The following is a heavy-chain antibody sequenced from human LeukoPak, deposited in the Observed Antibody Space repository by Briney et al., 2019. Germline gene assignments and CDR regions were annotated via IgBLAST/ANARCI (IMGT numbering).Heavy chain of an antibody. V-gene: IGHV3-7*01. CDR3: ARVWFGEPQRGFDY. J-gene: IGHJ4*02. CDR1: GFTFSRYW. CDR2: INQDESAK. D-gene: IGHD3-10*01. Sequence: GGSLRLSCAASGFTFSRYWMSWVRQAPGKGLEWVASINQDESAKYYVDSVKGRFTISRDNAKNSLYLQMNSLRAEDTAVYYCARVWFGEPQRGFDYWGQGTLVTVSS.